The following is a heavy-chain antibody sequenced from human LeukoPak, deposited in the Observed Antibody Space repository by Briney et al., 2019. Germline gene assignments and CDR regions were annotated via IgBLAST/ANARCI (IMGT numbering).Heavy chain of an antibody. V-gene: IGHV4-34*01. D-gene: IGHD3-3*01. CDR1: GGSFSGYY. CDR2: INHSGST. CDR3: ARGRRIFGVVRYGWFDP. J-gene: IGHJ5*02. Sequence: SETLSLTCAVYGGSFSGYYWSWIRQPPGKGLEWIGEINHSGSTNYNPSLKSRVTISVDRSKNQFSLKLSSVTAADTAVYYCARGRRIFGVVRYGWFDPWGQGTLVTVSS.